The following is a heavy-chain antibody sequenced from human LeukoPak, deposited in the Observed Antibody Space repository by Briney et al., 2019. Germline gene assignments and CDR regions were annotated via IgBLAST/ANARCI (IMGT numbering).Heavy chain of an antibody. Sequence: PGGSLRLSCAASGFTFSNFAIRWVRQVPGKGLEWVSSIDGSGDKTHYPDSVRGRFTVSRDNSKNTLYLQMNSLRVEDTATHFCAKVQFNWGPIDYWGQGTPVIVSS. CDR2: IDGSGDKT. D-gene: IGHD7-27*01. V-gene: IGHV3-23*01. J-gene: IGHJ4*02. CDR1: GFTFSNFA. CDR3: AKVQFNWGPIDY.